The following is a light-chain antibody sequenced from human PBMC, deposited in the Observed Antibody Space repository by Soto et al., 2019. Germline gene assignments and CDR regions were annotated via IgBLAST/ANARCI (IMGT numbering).Light chain of an antibody. Sequence: EIVLTQSPDTLSLSPGERATLSCRASQSVSSCLAWYQQKPGQALRLLIYDTFKRATGIPARFSGSGSGTDFTLTISSLEPEDFAVYYCVQRSTWPWTVGQGSKVEI. V-gene: IGKV3-11*01. CDR2: DTF. J-gene: IGKJ1*01. CDR3: VQRSTWPWT. CDR1: QSVSSC.